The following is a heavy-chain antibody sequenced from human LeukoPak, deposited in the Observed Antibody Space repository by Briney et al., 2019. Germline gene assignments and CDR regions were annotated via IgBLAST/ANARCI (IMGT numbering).Heavy chain of an antibody. Sequence: PGGSLRLSCAASGFMVSSKYMSWVRQAPGKGLEWVSVIYSGGSTYYAASVEGRFTISRDNSKNTVYLQMNSRRVDDTAVYYCARAGPIDYWGQGTLVTVSS. CDR2: IYSGGST. J-gene: IGHJ4*02. CDR1: GFMVSSKY. CDR3: ARAGPIDY. V-gene: IGHV3-53*01.